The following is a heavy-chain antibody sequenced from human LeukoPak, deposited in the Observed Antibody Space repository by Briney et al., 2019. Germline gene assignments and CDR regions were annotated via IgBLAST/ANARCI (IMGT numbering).Heavy chain of an antibody. CDR2: ISGGGSST. J-gene: IGHJ4*02. Sequence: PGGSLRLSCAASGFIFSSYAMSWVRQAPGKGLEWVSTISGGGSSTYYADSVKGRFTISRDSSKNTLYLQMNSLRAEDTAVYYCAKGGAAGSGSYYSSGYWGQGTLVTVSS. V-gene: IGHV3-23*01. CDR1: GFIFSSYA. D-gene: IGHD3-10*01. CDR3: AKGGAAGSGSYYSSGY.